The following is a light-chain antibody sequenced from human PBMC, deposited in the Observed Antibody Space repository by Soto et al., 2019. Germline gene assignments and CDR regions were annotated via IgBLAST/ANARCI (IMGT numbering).Light chain of an antibody. CDR2: VNSDSRH. CDR1: SGHSNYA. CDR3: HTWGTGIRV. J-gene: IGLJ1*01. Sequence: QSVLTQSPSASASLGDSVTLTCTLSSGHSNYAIAWHQQQPQTGTRYLMKVNSDSRHSKGDRIPDRCSGSSTGAQLNLTIFSPQSEAEYDYYCHTWGTGIRVFGTGTQLTVL. V-gene: IGLV4-69*01.